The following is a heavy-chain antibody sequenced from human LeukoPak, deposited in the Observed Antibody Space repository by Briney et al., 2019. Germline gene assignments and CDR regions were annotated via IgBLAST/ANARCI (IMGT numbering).Heavy chain of an antibody. D-gene: IGHD2-2*01. CDR3: ETVRYCGSIRCQKSIVVYYYYVDV. CDR1: AALLTNYS. V-gene: IGHV5-51*01. Sequence: GESPKISPQVAAALLTNYSTSWVRQLPGKGLEWMGIIYPGDSDTRYSPSFQGQVTISVDKSISTAYLQWSSVQASQPAMNYWETVRYCGSIRCQKSIVVYYYYVDVWGKGATVTVSS. CDR2: IYPGDSDT. J-gene: IGHJ6*03.